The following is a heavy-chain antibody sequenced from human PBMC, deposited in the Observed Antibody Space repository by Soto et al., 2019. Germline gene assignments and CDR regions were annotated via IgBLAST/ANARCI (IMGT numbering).Heavy chain of an antibody. D-gene: IGHD3-9*01. CDR1: GGSISSYY. CDR2: IYYSGST. CDR3: ARAGRWLIDY. J-gene: IGHJ4*02. Sequence: SETLSLTCTVSGGSISSYYWSWIRQPPGKGLEWIGYIYYSGSTNYNPSLKSRVTISVDTSKNQFSLKLSSVTAADTAVYYCARAGRWLIDYWGQGTLVTVSS. V-gene: IGHV4-59*01.